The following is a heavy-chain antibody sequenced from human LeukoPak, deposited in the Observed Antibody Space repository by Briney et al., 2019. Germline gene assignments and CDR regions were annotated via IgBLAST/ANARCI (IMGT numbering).Heavy chain of an antibody. CDR2: IIPIFGTA. D-gene: IGHD2-2*01. CDR3: ATEYCSSTSCYDFPGQYYFDY. V-gene: IGHV1-69*13. J-gene: IGHJ4*02. Sequence: SVKVSCKASGYTFTSYYMHWVRQAPGHGLEWMGGIIPIFGTANYAQKFQGRVTITADESTSTAYMELSSLRSEDTTVYYCATEYCSSTSCYDFPGQYYFDYWGQGTLVTVSS. CDR1: GYTFTSYY.